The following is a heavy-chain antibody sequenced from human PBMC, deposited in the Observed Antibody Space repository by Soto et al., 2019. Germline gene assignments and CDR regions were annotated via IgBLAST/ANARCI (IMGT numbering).Heavy chain of an antibody. V-gene: IGHV4-4*07. CDR3: ARYSSNWFQTEGMDV. J-gene: IGHJ6*02. CDR2: VDASGNS. Sequence: SETLSLTCTVSGDSISSYYWNWIRQPAGKGLEWIGRVDASGNSNYNPSLKSRVTMSVDTSKKQFSLKVTSVTAADTAVYYCARYSSNWFQTEGMDVWGQGTTVTVS. CDR1: GDSISSYY. D-gene: IGHD6-13*01.